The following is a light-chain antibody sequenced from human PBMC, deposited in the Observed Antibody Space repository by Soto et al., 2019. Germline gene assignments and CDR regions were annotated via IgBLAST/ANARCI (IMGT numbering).Light chain of an antibody. CDR1: QGISSY. J-gene: IGKJ3*01. CDR3: QQLHSYPSFT. V-gene: IGKV1-9*01. CDR2: AAS. Sequence: DIQLTQSPSFLSASVGDRVTITCRASQGISSYLAWYQQKPGKAPKLLIYAASTLQSGVPSRFSGSGSGTEFPLTISSLQPEDFATYYCQQLHSYPSFTFGPGTKVDIK.